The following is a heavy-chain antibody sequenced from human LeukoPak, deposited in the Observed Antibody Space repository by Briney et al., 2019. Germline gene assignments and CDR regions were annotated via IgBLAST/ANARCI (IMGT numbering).Heavy chain of an antibody. Sequence: GGSLRLSCAASGFTISSDYMTWVRQAPGKGLEWVSVIYNTGGTKYADSVRGRFTISRDNSKNTLFLQMNSLRPEDTAVYYCAKGEYHQDGIGENRFEKWGQGALVTVSS. CDR1: GFTISSDY. D-gene: IGHD5-24*01. J-gene: IGHJ4*02. CDR2: IYNTGGT. V-gene: IGHV3-66*01. CDR3: AKGEYHQDGIGENRFEK.